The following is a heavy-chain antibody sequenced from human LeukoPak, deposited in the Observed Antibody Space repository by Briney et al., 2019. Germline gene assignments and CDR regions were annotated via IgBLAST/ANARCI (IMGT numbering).Heavy chain of an antibody. V-gene: IGHV3-7*01. CDR1: GFIFSKYW. D-gene: IGHD1-1*01. Sequence: GGSLRLSCAASGFIFSKYWMSWVRLAPGKGPEWVANINQPGSETYYVDSVRGRFTVSRDNAKNSLYLQMDSLTGEDTAVYYCARSDGTGTVDYWGQGIQVTVSS. CDR2: INQPGSET. CDR3: ARSDGTGTVDY. J-gene: IGHJ4*02.